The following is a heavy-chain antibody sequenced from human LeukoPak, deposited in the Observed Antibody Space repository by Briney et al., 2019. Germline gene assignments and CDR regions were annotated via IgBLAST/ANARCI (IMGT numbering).Heavy chain of an antibody. Sequence: PGGSLRLACAASGFTVSSNYMSWVRQAPGKGLEWVSVIYSGGNTYYADSVKGRFTISRDNSKNTLYLQMNSLRVDDTAVHYCGGLKSSGYLINYWGQGTLVTVSS. CDR2: IYSGGNT. CDR3: GGLKSSGYLINY. J-gene: IGHJ4*02. CDR1: GFTVSSNY. V-gene: IGHV3-53*01. D-gene: IGHD3-22*01.